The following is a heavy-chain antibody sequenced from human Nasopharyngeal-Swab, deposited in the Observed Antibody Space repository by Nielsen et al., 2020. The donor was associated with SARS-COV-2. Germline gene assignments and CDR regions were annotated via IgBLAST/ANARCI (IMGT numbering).Heavy chain of an antibody. CDR3: AKDSTSMFHYGRFDS. CDR2: IYSRGET. J-gene: IGHJ4*02. CDR1: GFSVSYNY. Sequence: GESLKISCEVSGFSVSYNYMSWVRQAPGKRLEWVAVIYSRGETHYTDSVRGRFTISRDNSKNMVNLQLNRLRAEDTAVYYCAKDSTSMFHYGRFDSWGQGTLVTVSP. D-gene: IGHD3-10*02. V-gene: IGHV3-53*01.